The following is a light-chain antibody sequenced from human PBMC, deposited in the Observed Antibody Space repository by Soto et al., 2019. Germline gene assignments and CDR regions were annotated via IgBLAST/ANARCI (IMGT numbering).Light chain of an antibody. J-gene: IGKJ1*01. CDR3: QQYGSSPRT. V-gene: IGKV3-20*01. CDR2: GAS. CDR1: QSVSSSY. Sequence: EIVLTQSPGTLSLSPRERATLSCRASQSVSSSYLVWYQQKPGQAPRLLIYGASSRATGIPDRFSGSGSGTDFPLTISRLEPEDFAVYYCQQYGSSPRTFGQGTKVEIK.